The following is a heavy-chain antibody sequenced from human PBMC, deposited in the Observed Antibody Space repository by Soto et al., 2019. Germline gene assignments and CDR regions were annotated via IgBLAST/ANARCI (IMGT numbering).Heavy chain of an antibody. J-gene: IGHJ6*02. Sequence: EVQLLESGGGLVQPGGSLRLSCAASGFTSSNYAMSWVRQAPGKGLEWVSTISGSGDSTYYGDSVKGRFTISRDNSRNTLYLQMNSLRAEDTAVYYCAKALRYFDWLLRPWNSMDVWGQGTTVTVSS. CDR1: GFTSSNYA. CDR3: AKALRYFDWLLRPWNSMDV. CDR2: ISGSGDST. V-gene: IGHV3-23*02. D-gene: IGHD3-9*01.